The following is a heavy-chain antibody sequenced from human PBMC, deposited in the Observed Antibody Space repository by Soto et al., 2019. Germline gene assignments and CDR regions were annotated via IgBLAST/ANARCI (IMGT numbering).Heavy chain of an antibody. CDR1: GYTFTSYD. J-gene: IGHJ4*02. D-gene: IGHD4-17*01. CDR3: ASTLYGDNVDY. Sequence: QVQLVQSGAEVKKPGASVKVSCKASGYTFTSYDINWVRQATGQGLEWMGWMNPNSGKTGYAQKYPGTITINRNTSRSTAYMELISLGSEDTAVYYCASTLYGDNVDYWGQGTLVTVSS. CDR2: MNPNSGKT. V-gene: IGHV1-8*01.